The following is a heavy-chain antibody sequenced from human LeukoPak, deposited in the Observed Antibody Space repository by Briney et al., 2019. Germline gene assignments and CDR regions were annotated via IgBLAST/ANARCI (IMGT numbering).Heavy chain of an antibody. D-gene: IGHD2-21*01. Sequence: GGSLRLSCAASGFTFSSYWMHWVRQAPGQGLVWVSRINSDGSSTSYADSVKGRFTISKDNAKNTLYLQMNSLRAEDTAVYYCARVVESDAFDIWGQGTMVTVSS. CDR2: INSDGSST. J-gene: IGHJ3*02. CDR3: ARVVESDAFDI. CDR1: GFTFSSYW. V-gene: IGHV3-74*01.